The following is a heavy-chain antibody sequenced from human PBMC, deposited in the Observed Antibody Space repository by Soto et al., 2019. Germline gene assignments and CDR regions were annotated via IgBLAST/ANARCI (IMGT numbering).Heavy chain of an antibody. CDR1: GFTFSIYG. J-gene: IGHJ6*01. Sequence: LRLSCSASGFTFSIYGMHWVRQAPGKCLEWVAVISYDGSNKYYADSVKGRFTISRDNSKNTLYLQMNSLRAEDTAVYYCAKVYGSGSYYYSYYGMEVWGQGTTVSVSS. D-gene: IGHD3-10*01. CDR3: AKVYGSGSYYYSYYGMEV. CDR2: ISYDGSNK. V-gene: IGHV3-30*18.